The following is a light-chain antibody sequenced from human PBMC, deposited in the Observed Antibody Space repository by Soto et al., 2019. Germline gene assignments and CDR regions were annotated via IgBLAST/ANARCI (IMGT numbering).Light chain of an antibody. CDR1: QSISTY. V-gene: IGKV1-39*01. CDR3: QQSYSAPRT. Sequence: DIQMTQSPSSLSASVGDRVTITCRASQSISTYLNWYQQKPGKAPELLIYAASSLQSAVPSRFSGSGSGTDFTLTISSLQPEDFATYYCQQSYSAPRTFGQGTKVDI. CDR2: AAS. J-gene: IGKJ1*01.